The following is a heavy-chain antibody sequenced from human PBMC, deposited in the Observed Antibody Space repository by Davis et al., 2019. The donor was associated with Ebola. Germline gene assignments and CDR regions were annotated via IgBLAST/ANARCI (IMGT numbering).Heavy chain of an antibody. CDR3: TTPGGQDSGYDVFDI. J-gene: IGHJ3*02. D-gene: IGHD5-12*01. CDR2: INPNDGRT. V-gene: IGHV1-46*03. CDR1: GYTFISYD. Sequence: AASVKVSCKASGYTFISYDINWVRQATGQGLEWMGMINPNDGRTIYAQKFQGRVTVTRDTSTTTVYMDLSSLRSEDTALYYCTTPGGQDSGYDVFDIWGQGTMVTVSS.